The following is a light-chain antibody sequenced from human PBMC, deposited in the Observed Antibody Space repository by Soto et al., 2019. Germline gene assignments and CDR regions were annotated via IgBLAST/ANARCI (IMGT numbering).Light chain of an antibody. CDR1: SSDVGGYNY. Sequence: QSALTQPASVSGSPGQSITISCTGTSSDVGGYNYVSWYHQHPGKAPKLMIYDVSNRPSGVSNRFSGSKSGNTASLTISGRQAADEADYYCSSYTSSSTLVFGGGTKLTVL. V-gene: IGLV2-14*01. CDR3: SSYTSSSTLV. J-gene: IGLJ2*01. CDR2: DVS.